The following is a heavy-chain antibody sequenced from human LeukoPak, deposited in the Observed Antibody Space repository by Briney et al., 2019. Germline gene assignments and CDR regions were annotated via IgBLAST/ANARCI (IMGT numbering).Heavy chain of an antibody. D-gene: IGHD1-26*01. J-gene: IGHJ4*02. CDR1: GFTFSNYD. CDR3: VRGAPTGFDS. Sequence: PGGSLRLSCAASGFTFSNYDMHWVRQGTGEGLEWVSSIADVGNTYYLGSVKGRFTISRENAKNSLYLQMNSLRVEDTAVYYCVRGAPTGFDSWGQGALVTVSS. V-gene: IGHV3-13*01. CDR2: IADVGNT.